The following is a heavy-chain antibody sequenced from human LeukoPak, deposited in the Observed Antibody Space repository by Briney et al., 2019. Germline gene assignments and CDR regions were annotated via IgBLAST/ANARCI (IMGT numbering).Heavy chain of an antibody. CDR2: INPNDGDT. J-gene: IGHJ4*02. V-gene: IGHV1-2*02. CDR1: GYTFTDYY. Sequence: ASVKVSFKASGYTFTDYYMHWVRQAPGQGFEWMGWINPNDGDTNYAQKFQGRVTMTRDTPISTAHMEVSRLRSDDTAVYYCARANFLYCSSTTCLFDYWGQGTPVTVSS. CDR3: ARANFLYCSSTTCLFDY. D-gene: IGHD2-2*01.